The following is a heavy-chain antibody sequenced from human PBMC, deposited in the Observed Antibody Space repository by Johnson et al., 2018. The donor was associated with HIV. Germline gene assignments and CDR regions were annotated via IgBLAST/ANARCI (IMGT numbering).Heavy chain of an antibody. Sequence: VQLVESGGGLVKPGGSLRLSCAASGFTFSNAWMSWVRQAPGKGLEWVGRIKSKTDGGTTDYAAPVKGRFTISRDDSKNTLYLQMNSLKTEDTAVYYCARDSGLPGVAEAGNAFDIWGQGTLVTVSS. D-gene: IGHD6-13*01. CDR3: ARDSGLPGVAEAGNAFDI. J-gene: IGHJ3*02. CDR1: GFTFSNAW. V-gene: IGHV3-15*01. CDR2: IKSKTDGGTT.